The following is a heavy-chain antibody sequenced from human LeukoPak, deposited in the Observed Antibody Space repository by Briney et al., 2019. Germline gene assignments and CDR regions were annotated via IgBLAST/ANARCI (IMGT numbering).Heavy chain of an antibody. V-gene: IGHV3-64*01. CDR3: ARSSGYWRYFQH. Sequence: GGPLRLSCAASGFTFSSYAMHWVRQAPGKGLEYVSAISSNGGSTYYANSVRGRFTISRDNSKNTLYLQMGSLRAEDMAVYYCARSSGYWRYFQHWGQGTLVTVSS. CDR2: ISSNGGST. J-gene: IGHJ1*01. D-gene: IGHD3-22*01. CDR1: GFTFSSYA.